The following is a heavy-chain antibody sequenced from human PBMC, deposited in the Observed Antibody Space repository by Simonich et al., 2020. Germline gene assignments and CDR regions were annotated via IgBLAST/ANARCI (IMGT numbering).Heavy chain of an antibody. Sequence: QVQLQESGPGLVKPSETLSLTCAVSGYSIISGYYWGWIRQPPGKGLGWIGSIYHSGSTYYNPSLKGRVTISVDTSKNQFSLKLSSVTAADTAVYYCARVGYSNYYYYGMDVWGQGTTVTVSS. CDR2: IYHSGST. CDR3: ARVGYSNYYYYGMDV. D-gene: IGHD6-13*01. CDR1: GYSIISGYY. V-gene: IGHV4-38-2*01. J-gene: IGHJ6*02.